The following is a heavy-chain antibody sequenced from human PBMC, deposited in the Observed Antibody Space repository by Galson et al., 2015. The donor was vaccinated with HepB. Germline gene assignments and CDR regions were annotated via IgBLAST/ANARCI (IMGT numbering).Heavy chain of an antibody. V-gene: IGHV1-24*01. CDR1: GGTFSSYA. CDR2: FDPEDGET. Sequence: SVKVSCKASGGTFSSYAISWVRQAPGKGLEWMGGFDPEDGETIYAQKFQGRVTMTEDTSTDTAYMELSGLRSEDTAVYYCATLGYYYDSSGYYYFNYWGQGTLVTVSS. J-gene: IGHJ4*02. CDR3: ATLGYYYDSSGYYYFNY. D-gene: IGHD3-22*01.